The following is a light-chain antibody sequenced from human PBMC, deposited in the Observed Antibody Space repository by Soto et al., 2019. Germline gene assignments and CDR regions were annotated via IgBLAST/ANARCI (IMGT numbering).Light chain of an antibody. Sequence: EIVLTQSPGILSLSPGERATLSCRASQSVSSSYLAWYQQKPGQAPRLLIYGASSRATGIPDRFSGSGSGTDITLTISRLEPEEFAVYYCQQYGSSPPTWTFGQGTKVDIK. CDR2: GAS. J-gene: IGKJ1*01. CDR3: QQYGSSPPTWT. CDR1: QSVSSSY. V-gene: IGKV3-20*01.